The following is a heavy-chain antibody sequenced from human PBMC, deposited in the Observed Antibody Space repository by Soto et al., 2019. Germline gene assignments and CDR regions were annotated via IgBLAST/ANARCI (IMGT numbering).Heavy chain of an antibody. CDR1: GFSVSSNF. CDR3: ATTRVPWIQFWFGWFDS. J-gene: IGHJ5*01. V-gene: IGHV3-66*01. D-gene: IGHD3-16*01. CDR2: IYSGDKT. Sequence: EVQLVESGGGLVPPGGSLRLSCAASGFSVSSNFMSWVRQAPGKGLEWVSVIYSGDKTDYADSVKGRFTISRDISQNRVHLQMNSLRVEDTAVYYCATTRVPWIQFWFGWFDSWGQGTLVTVSS.